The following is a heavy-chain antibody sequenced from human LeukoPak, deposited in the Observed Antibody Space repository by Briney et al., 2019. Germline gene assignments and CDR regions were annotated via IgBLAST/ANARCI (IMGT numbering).Heavy chain of an antibody. CDR3: ARGHSTSNY. CDR2: ISGSGDNT. CDR1: GFTFTNYA. J-gene: IGHJ4*02. V-gene: IGHV3-23*01. Sequence: PGGSLRLSCAASGFTFTNYAMSGVRQAPGKGLEWVSAISGSGDNTYYTDSVKGRFTISRDNSKNTLYLQMDSLRAEDTALYYCARGHSTSNYWGQGTLVTVSS. D-gene: IGHD6-6*01.